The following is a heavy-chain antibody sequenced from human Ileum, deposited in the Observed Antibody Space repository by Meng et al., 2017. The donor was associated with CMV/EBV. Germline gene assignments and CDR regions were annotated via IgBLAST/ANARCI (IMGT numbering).Heavy chain of an antibody. CDR1: SDSISSDSW. Sequence: PSGTLSLTCVVSSDSISSDSWWSWVRQPPGKGLEWIGEISHSGYTNYNPSLKSRVTVSVDKSENQLSLKLTSVTAADTAVYYCARNFGYWGQGTLVTVSS. J-gene: IGHJ4*02. V-gene: IGHV4-4*02. CDR3: ARNFGY. CDR2: ISHSGYT.